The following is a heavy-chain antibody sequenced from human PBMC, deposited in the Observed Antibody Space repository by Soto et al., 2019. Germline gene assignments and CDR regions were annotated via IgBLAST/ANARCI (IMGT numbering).Heavy chain of an antibody. J-gene: IGHJ5*02. Sequence: SGTLCFTWTVSGDTISTDYYWCWIRQPTGKRLEWLAHIYYSGGTFYSTSLKSRLALSVDTSKNKFSLRLSSVTAADTAAHYCATHTAAKYYDRHSYYPHFDPWGQGTLVTVS. CDR3: ATHTAAKYYDRHSYYPHFDP. V-gene: IGHV4-30-4*01. CDR2: IYYSGGT. D-gene: IGHD3-22*01. CDR1: GDTISTDYY.